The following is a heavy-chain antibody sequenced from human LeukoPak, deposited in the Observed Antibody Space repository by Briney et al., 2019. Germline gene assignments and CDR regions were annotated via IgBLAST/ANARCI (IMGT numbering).Heavy chain of an antibody. Sequence: GGSLRLSCAASGFTFSSYAMHWVRQAPGKGLERVAVISYDGSNKYYADSVKGRFTISRDNSKNTLYLQMNSLRAEDTAVYYCARAQGAVAGTLFDYWGQGTLVTVSS. CDR3: ARAQGAVAGTLFDY. D-gene: IGHD6-19*01. CDR1: GFTFSSYA. CDR2: ISYDGSNK. J-gene: IGHJ4*02. V-gene: IGHV3-30*04.